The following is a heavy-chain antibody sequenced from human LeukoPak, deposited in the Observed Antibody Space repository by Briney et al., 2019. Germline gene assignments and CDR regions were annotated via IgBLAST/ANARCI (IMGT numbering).Heavy chain of an antibody. J-gene: IGHJ5*02. CDR1: GGSISSHY. V-gene: IGHV4-59*11. D-gene: IGHD3-10*01. CDR2: IYYNGFT. CDR3: ASSFSSGSYSSGWFDP. Sequence: SETPSLTCTVSGGSISSHYWSWIRQPPGKGLEYIGHIYYNGFTNYNPALKSRVTISVDTSKNQFSLKLSSVTAADTAVYYCASSFSSGSYSSGWFDPWGQGTLVTVSS.